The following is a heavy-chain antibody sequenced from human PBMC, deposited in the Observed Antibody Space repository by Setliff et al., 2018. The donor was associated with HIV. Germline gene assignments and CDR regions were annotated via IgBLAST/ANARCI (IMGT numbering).Heavy chain of an antibody. V-gene: IGHV1-69*05. CDR2: IIPIFGTA. CDR1: GGTFSSFA. D-gene: IGHD3-10*01. J-gene: IGHJ6*03. CDR3: ARETYYGSGSYLPTDYYYSYMDV. Sequence: GASVKVSCKASGGTFSSFAISWVRQAPGQGLEWMGGIIPIFGTANYAQKFQGRVTITTDESTTTAYMELRSLRSEDTAVYYCARETYYGSGSYLPTDYYYSYMDVWGKGTTVTVSS.